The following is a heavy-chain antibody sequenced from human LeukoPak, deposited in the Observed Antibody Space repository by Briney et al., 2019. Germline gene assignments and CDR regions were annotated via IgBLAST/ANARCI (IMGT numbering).Heavy chain of an antibody. CDR2: IRNEAKSYTT. J-gene: IGHJ4*02. CDR3: ARVRGTYKNFDY. CDR1: GFTFSDHY. D-gene: IGHD5-24*01. V-gene: IGHV3-72*01. Sequence: GGSLRLSCAASGFTFSDHYMDWVRQAPGKGLEWVDHIRNEAKSYTTEYAASVKGRFTISRDDSKNSLYLQMNSLKTEDTAVYYCARVRGTYKNFDYWGQGTLVTVSS.